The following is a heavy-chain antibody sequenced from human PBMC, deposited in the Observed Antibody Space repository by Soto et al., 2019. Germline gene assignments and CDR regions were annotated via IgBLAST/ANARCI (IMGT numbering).Heavy chain of an antibody. CDR2: ISYDGSNK. CDR1: GFTFSSYG. CDR3: AKEMSSIAARSTREYYFDY. Sequence: GGSLRLSCAASGFTFSSYGMHWVRQAPGKGLEWVAVISYDGSNKYYADSVKGRFTISRDNSKNTLYLQMNSLRAEDTAVYYCAKEMSSIAARSTREYYFDYWGQGTLVTVSS. V-gene: IGHV3-30*18. J-gene: IGHJ4*02. D-gene: IGHD6-6*01.